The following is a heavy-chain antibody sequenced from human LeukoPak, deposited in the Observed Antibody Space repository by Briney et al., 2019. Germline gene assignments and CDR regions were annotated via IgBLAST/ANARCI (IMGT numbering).Heavy chain of an antibody. Sequence: SETLSLTCAVYGGSFSGYYWSWIRQPPGKGLEWIGEINHSGSTNYNPSLKSRVTISVDTSKNQFSLKLSSVTAADTAVYYCARLVYDFWSGYYYNWFDPWGQGTLVTVSS. D-gene: IGHD3-3*01. V-gene: IGHV4-34*01. CDR1: GGSFSGYY. CDR2: INHSGST. CDR3: ARLVYDFWSGYYYNWFDP. J-gene: IGHJ5*02.